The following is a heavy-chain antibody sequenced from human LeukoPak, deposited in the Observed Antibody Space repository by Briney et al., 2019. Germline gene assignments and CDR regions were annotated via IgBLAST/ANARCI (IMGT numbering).Heavy chain of an antibody. V-gene: IGHV5-51*01. D-gene: IGHD6-13*01. CDR2: IYPSDSDT. CDR1: GYRFTTYW. CDR3: AIAVAGSFYFDY. Sequence: GESLKTSCRGSGYRFTTYWIGWVRQMPGKGLEWMGFIYPSDSDTRYSPSFQGQVTISADKSISTAYLQWSSLKASDTAIYYCAIAVAGSFYFDYWGQGALVTVSS. J-gene: IGHJ4*02.